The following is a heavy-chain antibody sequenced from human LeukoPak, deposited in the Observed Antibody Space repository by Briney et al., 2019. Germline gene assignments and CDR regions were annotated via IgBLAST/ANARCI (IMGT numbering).Heavy chain of an antibody. V-gene: IGHV4-39*01. CDR3: ARPRRSGWRDGFDI. J-gene: IGHJ3*02. D-gene: IGHD6-19*01. CDR1: GGSISSSSYY. CDR2: IYYSGST. Sequence: SETLSLTCTVSGGSISSSSYYWGWIRQPPGKGLEWIGSIYYSGSTYYNPSLKSRVAISVDTSKNQFSLKLRSVTAADTAVYYCARPRRSGWRDGFDIWGQGTMVTASS.